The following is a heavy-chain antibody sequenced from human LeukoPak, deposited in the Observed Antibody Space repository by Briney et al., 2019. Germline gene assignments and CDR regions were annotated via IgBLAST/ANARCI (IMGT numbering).Heavy chain of an antibody. D-gene: IGHD2-15*01. J-gene: IGHJ3*02. CDR2: IYTSGST. CDR3: ARRLVAALSGAFDI. V-gene: IGHV4-4*07. Sequence: SETLSLTCTVSGGSISSYYWSWIRQPAGKGLEWIGRIYTSGSTNYNPSLKSRVTMSVDTSKNQFSLKLSSVTAADTAVYYCARRLVAALSGAFDIWGQGTMVTVSS. CDR1: GGSISSYY.